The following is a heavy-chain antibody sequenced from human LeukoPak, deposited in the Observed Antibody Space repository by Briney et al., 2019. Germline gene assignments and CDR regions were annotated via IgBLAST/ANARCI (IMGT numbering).Heavy chain of an antibody. V-gene: IGHV4-38-2*01. D-gene: IGHD3-10*01. CDR1: GYSISSGYY. CDR3: ARLERFGESPFDY. Sequence: SDTLSLTCAVSGYSISSGYYWGWIRQPPGKGLEWIGSIYHRGSTYYNPSLKSRVTISVDTSKNQFSLKLSSVTAADTALYYCARLERFGESPFDYWGQGTLVTVSS. J-gene: IGHJ4*02. CDR2: IYHRGST.